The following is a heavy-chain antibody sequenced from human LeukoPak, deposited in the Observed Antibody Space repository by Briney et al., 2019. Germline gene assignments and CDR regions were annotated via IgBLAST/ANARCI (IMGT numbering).Heavy chain of an antibody. V-gene: IGHV3-33*06. D-gene: IGHD2-2*02. CDR3: AKEDIVVVPAAIDYYYCYMDV. CDR1: GFTFHDFG. J-gene: IGHJ6*03. CDR2: IWYDGSNK. Sequence: GGSLRLSCAASGFTFHDFGMSWVRQVPGEGLEWVAVIWYDGSNKYYADSVKGRFTISRDNSKNTLYLQMNSLRAEDTAVYYCAKEDIVVVPAAIDYYYCYMDVWGKGTTVTVSS.